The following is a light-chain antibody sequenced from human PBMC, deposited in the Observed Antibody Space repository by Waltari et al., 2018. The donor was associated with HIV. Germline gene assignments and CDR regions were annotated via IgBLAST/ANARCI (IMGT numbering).Light chain of an antibody. Sequence: TQMTQSPSSLSASVGDKVSITCRASERIRTYLSGYQQRSGRAPKLLIYAASTLETGVPSRFSGHGTGTEFTLTISSLQPEDFATYYCQQGYSIPLTFGGGTKVEIK. CDR3: QQGYSIPLT. J-gene: IGKJ4*01. V-gene: IGKV1-39*01. CDR1: ERIRTY. CDR2: AAS.